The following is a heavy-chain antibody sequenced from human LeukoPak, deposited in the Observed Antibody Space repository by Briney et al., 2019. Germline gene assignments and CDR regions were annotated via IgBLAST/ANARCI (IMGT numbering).Heavy chain of an antibody. D-gene: IGHD3-22*01. J-gene: IGHJ4*02. Sequence: SETLSLTCTVSGGSISSSSYYWGWIRQPPGKGLEWIGSIYYSGSTYYNPSLKSRVTISVDTSKNQFSLKLSSVTAADTAVYYCARDHYDSSGYYYFDYWGQGTLVTVSS. CDR1: GGSISSSSYY. CDR2: IYYSGST. V-gene: IGHV4-39*07. CDR3: ARDHYDSSGYYYFDY.